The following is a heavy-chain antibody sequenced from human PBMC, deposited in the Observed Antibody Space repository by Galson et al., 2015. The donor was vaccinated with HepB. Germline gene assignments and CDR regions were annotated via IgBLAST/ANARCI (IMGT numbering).Heavy chain of an antibody. V-gene: IGHV3-23*01. CDR2: ISASGTYT. Sequence: SLRLSCAVSGLTFSNYGMSWVRQVPGKGLEWVSSISASGTYTFYADSVTGRFTISRDNSKNTVHLQMNSLRAEDTAVYYCANGCSITSCDNYFFHMDVWGKGTTVTVSS. J-gene: IGHJ6*03. CDR3: ANGCSITSCDNYFFHMDV. D-gene: IGHD2-2*01. CDR1: GLTFSNYG.